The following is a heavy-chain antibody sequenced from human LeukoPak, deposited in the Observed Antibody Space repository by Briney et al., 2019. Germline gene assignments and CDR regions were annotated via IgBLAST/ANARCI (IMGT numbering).Heavy chain of an antibody. CDR2: MNPNSGNT. Sequence: ASVKVSCKASGYTFTSYDINWVRQATGQGLEWMGWMNPNSGNTGYAQKFQGRVTMTRNTSISTAYMELSSLRSEDTAVYYCARHSGSDYYYGMDVWGQGTTVTVSS. CDR1: GYTFTSYD. D-gene: IGHD6-19*01. J-gene: IGHJ6*02. V-gene: IGHV1-8*01. CDR3: ARHSGSDYYYGMDV.